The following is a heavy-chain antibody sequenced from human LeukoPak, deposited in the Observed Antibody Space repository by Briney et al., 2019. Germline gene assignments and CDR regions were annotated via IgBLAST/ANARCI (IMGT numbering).Heavy chain of an antibody. CDR3: ARLFGVVIGPRGLSWFDP. D-gene: IGHD3-3*01. CDR1: GGSISSSSYY. J-gene: IGHJ5*02. CDR2: IYYSGST. V-gene: IGHV4-39*01. Sequence: PSETLSLTCTVSGGSISSSSYYWGWIRQPPGKGLEWIGSIYYSGSTYYNPSLKSRVTISVDTSKNQFSLKLSSVTAADTAVYYCARLFGVVIGPRGLSWFDPWGQGTLVTVSS.